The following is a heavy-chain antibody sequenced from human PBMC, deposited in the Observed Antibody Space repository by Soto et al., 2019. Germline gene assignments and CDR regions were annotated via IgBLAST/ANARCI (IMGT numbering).Heavy chain of an antibody. D-gene: IGHD3-9*01. CDR1: GGSISSSNW. CDR2: IYHSGST. CDR3: ARTGRYFDWLHYYGMDV. J-gene: IGHJ6*02. Sequence: PSETLSLTCAVSGGSISSSNWWSWVRQPPGKGLEWIGEIYHSGSTNYNPSLKSRVTISVDKSKNQFSLKLSSVTAADTAVYYCARTGRYFDWLHYYGMDVWGQGTTVTGSS. V-gene: IGHV4-4*02.